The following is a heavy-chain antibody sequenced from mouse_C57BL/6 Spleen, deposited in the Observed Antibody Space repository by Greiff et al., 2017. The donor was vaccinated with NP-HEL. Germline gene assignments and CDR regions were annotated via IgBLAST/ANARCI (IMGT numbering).Heavy chain of an antibody. CDR3: ASLVLDC. CDR2: IDPSDSYT. CDR1: GYTFTSYW. V-gene: IGHV1-69*01. Sequence: VQLQQPGAELVMPGPSVKLSCKASGYTFTSYWMHWVKQRPGQGLEWIGEIDPSDSYTNYNQQFQGKSTLTVDTSSSTAYMQLSSLTSEDSAVDYCASLVLDCWGKGTTVTVAS. J-gene: IGHJ2*01.